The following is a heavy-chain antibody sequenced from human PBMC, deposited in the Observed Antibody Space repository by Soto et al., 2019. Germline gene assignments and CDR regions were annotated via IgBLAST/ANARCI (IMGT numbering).Heavy chain of an antibody. CDR3: ARDLDPYYYDSSGSGIFDY. V-gene: IGHV1-69*13. D-gene: IGHD3-22*01. CDR1: GGTFSSYA. CDR2: IIPIFGTA. Sequence: SVKVSCKASGGTFSSYAISWVRQAPGQGLEWMGGIIPIFGTANYAQKFQGRVTITADESTSTAYMELSSLRSEDAAVYYCARDLDPYYYDSSGSGIFDYWGQGTLVTVSS. J-gene: IGHJ4*02.